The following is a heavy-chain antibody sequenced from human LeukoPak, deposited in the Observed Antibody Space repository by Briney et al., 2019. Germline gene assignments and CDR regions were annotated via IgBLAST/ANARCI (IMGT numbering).Heavy chain of an antibody. CDR1: GFTFRTYG. CDR3: AKDGTYYDYVWGSYRQDGGFDY. CDR2: LSGSGGFT. J-gene: IGHJ4*02. Sequence: GGSLRLSCAASGFTFRTYGMNWVRQAPGKGLEWVSTLSGSGGFTYYADSVKGRFTISRDNSKNTLYLQMNSLRAEDTAVYYCAKDGTYYDYVWGSYRQDGGFDYWGQGTLVTVSS. V-gene: IGHV3-23*01. D-gene: IGHD3-16*02.